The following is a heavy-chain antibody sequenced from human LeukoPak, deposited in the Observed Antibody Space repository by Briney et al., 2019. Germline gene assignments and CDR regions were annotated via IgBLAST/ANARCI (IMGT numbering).Heavy chain of an antibody. V-gene: IGHV4-59*13. CDR3: ASGRDWLFHLDY. CDR1: GGSSRSYH. Sequence: SETLSLTGTVCGGSSRSYHWRGLREPRGGAVGWIGYIYYSGSTNYNPSLKSRVNISVDTYKNQFSMKLTSVNAADTAVYYCASGRDWLFHLDYWGQGTLVTVSS. D-gene: IGHD3-9*01. J-gene: IGHJ4*02. CDR2: IYYSGST.